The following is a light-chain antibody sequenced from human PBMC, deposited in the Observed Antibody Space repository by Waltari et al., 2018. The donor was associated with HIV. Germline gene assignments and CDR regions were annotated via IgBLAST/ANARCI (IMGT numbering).Light chain of an antibody. CDR1: NSNIGSNS. V-gene: IGLV1-51*01. CDR2: DNH. CDR3: GTWDSGLNAYV. Sequence: QSALTQPPSVSAAPGQKHGLSCSGANSNIGSNSVSWYQQSPGRAPQLLIYDNHRRPSETPDRFSGSKSGTSGTLDITGLQTGDEADYYCGTWDSGLNAYVFGSGTKVTVL. J-gene: IGLJ1*01.